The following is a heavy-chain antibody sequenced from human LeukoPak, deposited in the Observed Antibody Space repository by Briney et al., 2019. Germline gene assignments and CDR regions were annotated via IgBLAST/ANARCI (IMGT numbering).Heavy chain of an antibody. D-gene: IGHD5-24*01. J-gene: IGHJ3*02. V-gene: IGHV3-7*01. CDR1: GFTFSNYW. Sequence: PGGSLRLSCAASGFTFSNYWMSWVRQAPGKGLEWVANINHGGTEKFYVDSVKGRFTISRDKAKNSLYLQMNSLRVEDTAVYYCARDADLGTTITGGLDIRGQGTMVTVSS. CDR2: INHGGTEK. CDR3: ARDADLGTTITGGLDI.